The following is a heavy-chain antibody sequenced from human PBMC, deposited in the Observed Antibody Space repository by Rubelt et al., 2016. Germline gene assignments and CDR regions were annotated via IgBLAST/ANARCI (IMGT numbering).Heavy chain of an antibody. J-gene: IGHJ4*02. D-gene: IGHD6-13*01. V-gene: IGHV4-34*01. CDR3: ARLYSSTWTPYYFDY. CDR1: GGSFSGYY. Sequence: QVQLQQWGAGLLKPSETLSLSCAVYGGSFSGYYWSWIRQPPGKGLEWIGEINHSGSTNYNPSLKSRVTISVDTSKNQFSRKLSSVTAADTAVYYCARLYSSTWTPYYFDYWGQGTLVTVSS. CDR2: INHSGST.